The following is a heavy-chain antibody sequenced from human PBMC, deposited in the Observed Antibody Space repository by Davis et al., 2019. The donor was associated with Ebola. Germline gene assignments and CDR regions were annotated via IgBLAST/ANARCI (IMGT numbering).Heavy chain of an antibody. CDR3: ARAVDEWFGELLYTASGMDV. V-gene: IGHV3-48*02. D-gene: IGHD3-10*01. CDR2: ISSSSSTI. Sequence: GESLKISCAASGFTFSSYSMNWVRQAPGKGLEWVSYISSSSSTIYYADSVKGRFTISRDNAKNSLYLQMNSLRDEDTAVYYCARAVDEWFGELLYTASGMDVWGKGTTVTVSS. CDR1: GFTFSSYS. J-gene: IGHJ6*04.